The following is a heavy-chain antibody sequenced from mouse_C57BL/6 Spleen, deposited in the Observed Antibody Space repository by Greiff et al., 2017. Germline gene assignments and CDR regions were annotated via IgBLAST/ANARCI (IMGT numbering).Heavy chain of an antibody. CDR2: IHPNSGST. V-gene: IGHV1-64*01. CDR1: GYTFTSYW. J-gene: IGHJ3*01. CDR3: ARRVEPWAWFAY. Sequence: QVQLQQPGAELVKPGASVKLSCKASGYTFTSYWMHWVKQRPGQGLEWIGMIHPNSGSTNYNEKFKSKATLTVDKSSSTAYMQLSSLTSEDSAVYYCARRVEPWAWFAYWGQGTLVTVSA.